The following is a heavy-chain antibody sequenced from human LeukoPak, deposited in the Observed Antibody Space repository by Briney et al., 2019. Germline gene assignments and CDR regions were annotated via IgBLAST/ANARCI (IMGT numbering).Heavy chain of an antibody. D-gene: IGHD3-10*01. Sequence: SVKVSCKASGGTFSSYAISGVRQAPGQGLEWMGGIIPIFGTANYAQKFQGRVTITADESTSTAYMELSSLRSEDTAVYYCARGQLPYYYGSGSYQDAFDIWGQGTMVTVSS. CDR3: ARGQLPYYYGSGSYQDAFDI. CDR2: IIPIFGTA. J-gene: IGHJ3*02. CDR1: GGTFSSYA. V-gene: IGHV1-69*13.